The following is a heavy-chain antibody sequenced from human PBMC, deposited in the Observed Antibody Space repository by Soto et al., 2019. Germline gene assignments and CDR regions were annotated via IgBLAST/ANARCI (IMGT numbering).Heavy chain of an antibody. D-gene: IGHD3-22*01. CDR2: IYFRGTT. CDR3: ARMNYYDTSGYPFDY. J-gene: IGHJ4*02. CDR1: GGSVSSYY. V-gene: IGHV4-59*02. Sequence: SETLSLTCTVSGGSVSSYYWSWIRQPPGKGLEWIGYIYFRGTTNYNPSLKSRVTMSADTSKNQFSLKLNSVTAADTAVYYCARMNYYDTSGYPFDYWGQGMMVTVSS.